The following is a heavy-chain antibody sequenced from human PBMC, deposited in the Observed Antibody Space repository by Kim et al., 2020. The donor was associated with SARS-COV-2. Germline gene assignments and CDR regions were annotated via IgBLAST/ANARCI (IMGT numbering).Heavy chain of an antibody. CDR1: GYTLTELS. V-gene: IGHV1-24*01. CDR3: VTQTRLWFGSNYYYQYMD. D-gene: IGHD2-21*01. CDR2: FEPEDGKR. J-gene: IGHJ6*03. Sequence: ASVKVSCKVSGYTLTELSMHWVRQAPGKGLEWMGGFEPEDGKRIYAEKFQGRVIMTEDRSSDTAYVELSSLISEDTAVYYCVTQTRLWFGSNYYYQYMD.